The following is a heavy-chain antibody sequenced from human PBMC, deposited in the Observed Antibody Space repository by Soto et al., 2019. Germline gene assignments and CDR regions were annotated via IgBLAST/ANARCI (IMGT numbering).Heavy chain of an antibody. CDR3: ANKYSSAWYVNFQH. Sequence: GGSLRLSCAASGFTFSSYAMSWVRQAPGKGLEWVSAISGSGDSTYYADSVKGRFTISRDNSKNTLYLQMNSLRAEDTAVYFCANKYSSAWYVNFQHWGQGTLVTVSS. CDR1: GFTFSSYA. J-gene: IGHJ1*01. D-gene: IGHD6-19*01. CDR2: ISGSGDST. V-gene: IGHV3-23*01.